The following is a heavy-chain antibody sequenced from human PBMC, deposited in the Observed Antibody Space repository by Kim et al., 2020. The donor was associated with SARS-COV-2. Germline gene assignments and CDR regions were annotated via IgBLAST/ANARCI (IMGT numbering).Heavy chain of an antibody. J-gene: IGHJ4*02. D-gene: IGHD5-12*01. CDR2: ISCSGGST. CDR3: AKDSGYGGKPKLFDY. CDR1: GFTFSSYA. Sequence: GGSLRLSCAASGFTFSSYAMSWVRQAPGKGLEWVSAISCSGGSTYYADSVKGRFTISRDNSKNTLYLQMNSLRAEDTAVYYCAKDSGYGGKPKLFDYWGQGTLVTVSS. V-gene: IGHV3-23*01.